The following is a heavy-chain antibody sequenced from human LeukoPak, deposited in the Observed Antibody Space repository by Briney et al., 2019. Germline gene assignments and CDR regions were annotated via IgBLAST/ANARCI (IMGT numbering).Heavy chain of an antibody. CDR2: TFYSGST. J-gene: IGHJ5*02. V-gene: IGHV4-39*01. Sequence: TSETLSLTCTVSGDSISSSSYYWEWIRQPPGKGLEWIGSTFYSGSTYYNPSLKSRITISVDTSKNQFSLKLSSVTAADTAVYYCARIGPAANWFDPWGQGTLVTVSS. D-gene: IGHD2-2*01. CDR3: ARIGPAANWFDP. CDR1: GDSISSSSYY.